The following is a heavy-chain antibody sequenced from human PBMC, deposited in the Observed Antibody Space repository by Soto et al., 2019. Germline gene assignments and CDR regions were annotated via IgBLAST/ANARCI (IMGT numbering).Heavy chain of an antibody. J-gene: IGHJ4*02. D-gene: IGHD3-16*02. CDR2: IIPIFGTA. CDR3: LTGSDRYSFDY. V-gene: IGHV1-69*13. CDR1: GGTFSSYA. Sequence: SVKVSCKASGGTFSSYAISWVRQAPGQGLGWMGGIIPIFGTANYAQKFQGRVTMTADESTSTAYMELSSLRSEDTAVYYCLTGSDRYSFDYWGQGTLVTVSS.